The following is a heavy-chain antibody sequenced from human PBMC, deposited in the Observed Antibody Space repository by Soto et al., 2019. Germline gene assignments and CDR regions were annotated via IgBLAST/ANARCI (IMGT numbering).Heavy chain of an antibody. J-gene: IGHJ3*01. CDR1: GGSISSSSYY. D-gene: IGHD3-3*01. V-gene: IGHV4-39*01. CDR3: AIFYDFWSRPDAFDF. Sequence: PSETLSLTCTVSGGSISSSSYYWGWIRQPPGKGLEWIGSIYHSGSTYYNPSLKSRVTISVDTSKNQFSLKLSSVTAADTAVYYCAIFYDFWSRPDAFDFWGQGIMVTL. CDR2: IYHSGST.